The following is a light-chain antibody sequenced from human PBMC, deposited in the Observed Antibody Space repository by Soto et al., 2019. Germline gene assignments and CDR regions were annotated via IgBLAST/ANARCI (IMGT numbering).Light chain of an antibody. CDR3: QQSYSTPLT. Sequence: DIQMTQSPSSLSASVGDRVTITCRASQSISSYLNWYQQKPGKAPKLLIYAASSLQSGVPSRFSGSGSGTDFTLTISSLQPEDFETYYCQQSYSTPLTFGPGTKVDI. CDR1: QSISSY. J-gene: IGKJ3*01. V-gene: IGKV1-39*01. CDR2: AAS.